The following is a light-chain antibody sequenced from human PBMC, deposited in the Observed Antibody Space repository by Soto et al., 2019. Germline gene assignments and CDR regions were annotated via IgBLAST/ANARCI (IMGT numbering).Light chain of an antibody. V-gene: IGLV2-14*03. CDR2: DVS. CDR1: SSDVGGYNY. CDR3: NSYTTSTTYV. J-gene: IGLJ1*01. Sequence: QSALTQPASVSGSPGQSITISCTGTSSDVGGYNYVSWYQHHPGEAPKLMIYDVSNRPSGVSNRFSGSKSGNTASLTISGLQAEDEADYYCNSYTTSTTYVFGTGTKAPS.